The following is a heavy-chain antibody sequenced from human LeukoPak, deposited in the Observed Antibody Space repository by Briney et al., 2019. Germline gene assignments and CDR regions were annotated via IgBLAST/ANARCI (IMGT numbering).Heavy chain of an antibody. D-gene: IGHD4-23*01. V-gene: IGHV3-74*01. CDR1: LFTFSSYW. J-gene: IGHJ4*02. CDR2: IKRDGSSI. CDR3: VRDLDYGGDSNFDY. Sequence: GGSLRVSCVASLFTFSSYWMHWVRQAPGRGLAWVSRIKRDGSSIRYADSVKGRFTIYRDNARPTLFLHMNILRAEDTAVCYCVRDLDYGGDSNFDYWGQGTLVTVSS.